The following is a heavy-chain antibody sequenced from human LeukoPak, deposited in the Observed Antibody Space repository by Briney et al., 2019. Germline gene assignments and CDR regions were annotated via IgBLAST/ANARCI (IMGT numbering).Heavy chain of an antibody. V-gene: IGHV3-48*02. J-gene: IGHJ6*02. CDR2: IINSGGTI. CDR3: ARVGRGVYGMDV. CDR1: GFTFSIHG. Sequence: PGGSLRLSCEASGFTFSIHGMNWVRQAPGKGLEWVSYIINSGGTIYYADSVQGRFTISRDNAKNSLHLQMNSLRDEDTAVYYCARVGRGVYGMDVWGQGTAVTVSS. D-gene: IGHD3-10*01.